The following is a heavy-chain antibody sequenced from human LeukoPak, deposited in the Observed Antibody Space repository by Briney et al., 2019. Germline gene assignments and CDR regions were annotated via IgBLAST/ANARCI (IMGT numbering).Heavy chain of an antibody. CDR1: GFTFSSYW. CDR2: INSDGSST. CDR3: ARDPLPPTQQPTTNAFGI. J-gene: IGHJ3*02. D-gene: IGHD6-13*01. V-gene: IGHV3-74*01. Sequence: GGSLRLSCAASGFTFSSYWMHWVRQAPGKGLVWVSRINSDGSSTSYADSVKGRFTISRDNAKNTLYLQMNSLRAEDTAVYYCARDPLPPTQQPTTNAFGIWGQGTMVTVSS.